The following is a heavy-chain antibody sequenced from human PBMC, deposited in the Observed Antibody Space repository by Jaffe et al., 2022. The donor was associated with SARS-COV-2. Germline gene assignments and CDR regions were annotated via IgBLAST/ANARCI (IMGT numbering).Heavy chain of an antibody. J-gene: IGHJ4*02. CDR3: ARQGVARTSLDY. Sequence: QLQLQESGPGLVKPSETLSLTCTVSGGSISSSSFYWGWIRQPPGKGLEWIGSIYYSGSSMHYSGSTDYNPSLKSRVLVSLDTSRNQFSLRLSSVTAADTAVYYCARQGVARTSLDYWGQGNLVIVSS. V-gene: IGHV4-39*01. D-gene: IGHD3-16*01. CDR2: IYYSGSSMHYSGST. CDR1: GGSISSSSFY.